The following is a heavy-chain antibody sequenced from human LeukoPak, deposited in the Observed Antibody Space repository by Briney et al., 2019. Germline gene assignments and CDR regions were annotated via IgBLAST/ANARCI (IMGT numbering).Heavy chain of an antibody. CDR3: AKDPNWGSFSDY. D-gene: IGHD7-27*01. J-gene: IGHJ4*02. CDR1: GFTFSSYA. Sequence: GSLRLSCAASGFTFSSYAMSWVRQAPGKGLEWVSAISGSGGSTYYADSVKGRFTISRDNSKNTLYLQMNSLRAEDTAVYYCAKDPNWGSFSDYWGQRTLVTVSS. V-gene: IGHV3-23*01. CDR2: ISGSGGST.